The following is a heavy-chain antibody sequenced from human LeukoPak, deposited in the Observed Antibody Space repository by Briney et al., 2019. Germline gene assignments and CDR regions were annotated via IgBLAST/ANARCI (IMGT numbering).Heavy chain of an antibody. CDR2: IHYTGAT. J-gene: IGHJ4*02. D-gene: IGHD3-9*01. V-gene: IGHV4-34*01. CDR3: ARGNILSGYCFDF. Sequence: SETLSLTCAVYGGSVTGYYWSWIRQPPGKGLEWVGKIHYTGATSYNPSLKSRATISIDTSKNQVSLKLSSVTAADTAVYYCARGNILSGYCFDFWGQGALVTVSS. CDR1: GGSVTGYY.